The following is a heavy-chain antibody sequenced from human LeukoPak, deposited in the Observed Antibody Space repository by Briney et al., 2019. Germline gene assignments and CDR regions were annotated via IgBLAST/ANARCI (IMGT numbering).Heavy chain of an antibody. CDR3: ARGLRQLVWFDP. CDR1: GYTFTSYD. V-gene: IGHV1-8*01. CDR2: MNPNSGNT. J-gene: IGHJ5*02. Sequence: VASVKVSCKASGYTFTSYDINWVRQATGQGLEWMGWMNPNSGNTGYAQKFQGRVTMTRNTSISTAYMELSSLRSEDTAVYYCARGLRQLVWFDPWGQGTLVTVSS. D-gene: IGHD6-6*01.